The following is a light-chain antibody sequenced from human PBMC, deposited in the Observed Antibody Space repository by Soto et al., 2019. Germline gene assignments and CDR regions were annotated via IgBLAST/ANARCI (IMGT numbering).Light chain of an antibody. CDR3: SSTAGNNNLV. V-gene: IGLV2-8*01. CDR1: SSDVGGYNY. Sequence: QSALTQPASVSGSPGQSITISCTGTSSDVGGYNYVSWYQQHPGKAPKLMIYVVSNRPSGVPDRFSGSKSGNTASLTVSGLQAEDEAVYYCSSTAGNNNLVFGGGTQLTVL. CDR2: VVS. J-gene: IGLJ3*02.